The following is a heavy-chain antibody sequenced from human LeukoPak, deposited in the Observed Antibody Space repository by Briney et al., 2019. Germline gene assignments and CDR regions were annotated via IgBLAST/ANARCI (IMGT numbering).Heavy chain of an antibody. CDR1: GFTFSSYW. V-gene: IGHV3-74*01. CDR2: INGDGRNI. J-gene: IGHJ5*02. Sequence: GGSLRLSCVASGFTFSSYWMHWVRQDPRKGLVWVSRINGDGRNINYADSVRGRFTISRDNPGNVVYLQMDSQRAEDTAVYYCSRVAQSGPTGWFDPWGQGTLVTVSS. D-gene: IGHD1-1*01. CDR3: SRVAQSGPTGWFDP.